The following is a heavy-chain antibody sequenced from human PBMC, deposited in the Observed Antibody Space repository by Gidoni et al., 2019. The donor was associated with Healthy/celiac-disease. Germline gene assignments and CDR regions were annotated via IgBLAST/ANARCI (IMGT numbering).Heavy chain of an antibody. CDR3: APHPDGIAVAGAGAG. V-gene: IGHV1-69*01. J-gene: IGHJ4*02. Sequence: EWMGGIIPIFGTANYAQKFQGRVTITADESTSTAYMELSSLRSEDTAVYYCAPHPDGIAVAGAGAGWGQGTLVTVSA. D-gene: IGHD6-19*01. CDR2: IIPIFGTA.